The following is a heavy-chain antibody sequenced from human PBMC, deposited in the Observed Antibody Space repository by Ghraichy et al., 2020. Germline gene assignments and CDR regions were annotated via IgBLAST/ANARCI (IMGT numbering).Heavy chain of an antibody. D-gene: IGHD5-18*01. CDR2: ISWNSGSI. Sequence: GGSLRLSCAASGFTFDDYAMHWVRQAPGKGLEWVSGISWNSGSIGSADSVKGRFTISRDNAKNSLYLQMNSLRAEDTALYYCAKDDSYGFYGGMDVWGQGTTVTVSS. CDR1: GFTFDDYA. CDR3: AKDDSYGFYGGMDV. J-gene: IGHJ6*02. V-gene: IGHV3-9*01.